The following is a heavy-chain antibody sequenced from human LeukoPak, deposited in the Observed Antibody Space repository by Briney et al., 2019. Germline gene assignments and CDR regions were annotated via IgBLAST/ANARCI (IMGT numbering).Heavy chain of an antibody. CDR1: GFTFSSYG. D-gene: IGHD4-17*01. V-gene: IGHV3-33*01. CDR2: IWYDGSTK. J-gene: IGHJ4*02. CDR3: ARDPYGDYLPDY. Sequence: PGGSLRLSCAASGFTFSSYGMHWVRQAPGKGLEWVAVIWYDGSTKYYADTVKGRFTISRDNSKNTLYLQMNSLRAEDTAVYYCARDPYGDYLPDYWGRGTLVTVSS.